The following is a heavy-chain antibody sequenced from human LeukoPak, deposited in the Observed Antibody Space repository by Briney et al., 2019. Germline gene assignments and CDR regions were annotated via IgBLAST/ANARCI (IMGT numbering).Heavy chain of an antibody. Sequence: AGSLRLSCAASGFTFSDYSMNWVRQAPGKGLEWISYIGIDSGNTNYADSVKGRFTISGDKAKNSLYLQMNSLRVEDTAVYYCARDYKYAFDNWGQGTPVTVSS. CDR2: IGIDSGNT. V-gene: IGHV3-48*01. D-gene: IGHD5-24*01. CDR3: ARDYKYAFDN. CDR1: GFTFSDYS. J-gene: IGHJ4*02.